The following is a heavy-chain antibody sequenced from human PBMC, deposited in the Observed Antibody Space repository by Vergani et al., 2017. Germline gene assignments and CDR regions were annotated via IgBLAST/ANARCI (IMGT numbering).Heavy chain of an antibody. CDR1: GGSFSGYY. Sequence: QVQLQQWGAGLLKPSETLSLTCAVYGGSFSGYYWSWIRQPPGKGLEWIGEINHSGSTNYNPSLKSRVTISVDTSKNQFSLKLSSVTAADTAVYYCARGQFRIRRVAFDIGGQGTMVTVSS. J-gene: IGHJ3*02. CDR3: ARGQFRIRRVAFDI. CDR2: INHSGST. V-gene: IGHV4-34*01. D-gene: IGHD2-15*01.